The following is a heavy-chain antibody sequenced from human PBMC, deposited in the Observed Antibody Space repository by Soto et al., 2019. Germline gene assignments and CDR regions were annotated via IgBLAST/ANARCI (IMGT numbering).Heavy chain of an antibody. J-gene: IGHJ6*02. Sequence: KSSETLSLTCAVYGGSFSGYYWSWIRQPPGKGLEWIGEINHSGSTNYNPFLKSRVTISVDTSKNQFSLKLSSVSAADTAVYYCATGRGVRGVIITTYYYYGLDVWGQGTTVTVSS. CDR2: INHSGST. CDR3: ATGRGVRGVIITTYYYYGLDV. CDR1: GGSFSGYY. V-gene: IGHV4-34*01. D-gene: IGHD3-10*01.